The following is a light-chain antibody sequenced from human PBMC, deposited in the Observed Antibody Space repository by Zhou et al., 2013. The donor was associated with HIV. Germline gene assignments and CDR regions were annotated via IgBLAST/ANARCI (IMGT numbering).Light chain of an antibody. CDR1: QSVSSSY. CDR3: QQYGSSPWT. CDR2: GAS. V-gene: IGKV3-20*01. J-gene: IGKJ1*01. Sequence: EILMTQSPATLSVSPGERATLSCRASQSVSSSYLAWYQQKPGQAPSLLIYGASSRATGIPDRFSGSGSGTDFTLTISRLGPEDFAVYYCQQYGSSPWTFGQGTKVEI.